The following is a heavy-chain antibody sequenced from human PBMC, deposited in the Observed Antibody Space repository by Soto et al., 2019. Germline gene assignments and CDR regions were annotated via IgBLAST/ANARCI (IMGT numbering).Heavy chain of an antibody. Sequence: SETLSLTCAVSGGSISSGGYSWSWIWQPPGKGLEWIGYIYYSGSTNYNPSLKSRVTISVDTSKNQFSLKLSSVTAADTAVYYGARYGSGSSVWFDPWGQGTLVTVSS. V-gene: IGHV4-61*08. J-gene: IGHJ5*02. CDR2: IYYSGST. D-gene: IGHD3-10*01. CDR1: GGSISSGGYS. CDR3: ARYGSGSSVWFDP.